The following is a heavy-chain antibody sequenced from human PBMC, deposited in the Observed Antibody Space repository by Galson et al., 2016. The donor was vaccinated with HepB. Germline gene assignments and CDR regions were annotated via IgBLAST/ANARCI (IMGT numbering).Heavy chain of an antibody. CDR1: GDSVNKSEYA. V-gene: IGHV4-30-2*02. CDR2: IYHSGNT. CDR3: AATMRGGH. Sequence: TLSLTCAVSGDSVNKSEYAWSWIRQPPGKGLEWIGYIYHSGNTYYEPSLKSRVTISRDTSKNQFSLRLTSVTAEDTAIYYCAATMRGGHWGQGTLVTVSS. J-gene: IGHJ4*02. D-gene: IGHD3-16*01.